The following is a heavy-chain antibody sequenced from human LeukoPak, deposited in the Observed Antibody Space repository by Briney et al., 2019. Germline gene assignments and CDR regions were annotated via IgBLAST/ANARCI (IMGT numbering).Heavy chain of an antibody. CDR3: ARVDDYGLFDP. D-gene: IGHD4-17*01. V-gene: IGHV7-4-1*02. CDR1: GYTFTTYA. J-gene: IGHJ5*02. CDR2: INTNTGNP. Sequence: VASVKVSCKASGYTFTTYAMHWVRQAPGQGLEWMGWINTNTGNPTYAQGFTGRFVFSLDASVSTAYLQISSLKAEDTAVYYCARVDDYGLFDPWGQGTLVTVSS.